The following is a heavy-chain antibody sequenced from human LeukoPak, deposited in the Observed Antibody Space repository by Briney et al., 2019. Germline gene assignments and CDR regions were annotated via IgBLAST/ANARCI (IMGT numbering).Heavy chain of an antibody. V-gene: IGHV4-34*01. CDR3: ARGRGGIAVAGIDYGMDV. CDR1: GGSFSGYY. J-gene: IGHJ6*02. Sequence: SETLSLTCAVYGGSFSGYYWSWIRQPPGKGLEWIGEINHSGSTNCNPSLKSRVTISVDTSKNQFSLKLSSVTAADTAVYYCARGRGGIAVAGIDYGMDVWGQGTTVTVSS. D-gene: IGHD6-19*01. CDR2: INHSGST.